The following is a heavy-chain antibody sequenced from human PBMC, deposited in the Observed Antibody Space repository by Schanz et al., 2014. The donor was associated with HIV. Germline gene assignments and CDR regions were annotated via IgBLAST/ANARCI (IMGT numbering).Heavy chain of an antibody. J-gene: IGHJ5*02. CDR2: MNNDVSSR. CDR1: GFSFSDYW. Sequence: EVQLVESGGGLVQPGGSLTLSCAASGFSFSDYWMHWVRQVPGKGLLWVSRMNNDVSSRLYADSVKGRFTISRDNAKNTLYLQMNSLRAEDTAVYYCAREYLGYSSGFDPWGQGTLVTVSS. D-gene: IGHD6-19*01. V-gene: IGHV3-74*01. CDR3: AREYLGYSSGFDP.